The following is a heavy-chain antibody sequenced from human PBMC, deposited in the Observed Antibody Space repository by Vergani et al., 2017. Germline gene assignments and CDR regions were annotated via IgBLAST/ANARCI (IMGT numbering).Heavy chain of an antibody. V-gene: IGHV3-21*01. CDR1: GFTFSSYS. CDR3: AGDRYYLGSGSYRYFYCYGLDV. CDR2: ISSSSSYI. D-gene: IGHD3-10*01. Sequence: EVQLVESGGGLVKRGGSLRLSCAASGFTFSSYSMNWVRQAPGKGLEWVSSISSSSSYIQYSDSLKGRFTISRDNTKSSLYLQMNSLRAEDTGVYYCAGDRYYLGSGSYRYFYCYGLDVWGQGTAVTVSS. J-gene: IGHJ6*02.